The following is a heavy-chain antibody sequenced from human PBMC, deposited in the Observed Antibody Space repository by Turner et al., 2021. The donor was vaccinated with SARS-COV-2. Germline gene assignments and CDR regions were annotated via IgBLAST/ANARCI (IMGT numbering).Heavy chain of an antibody. V-gene: IGHV3-15*01. Sequence: VQLVESGGGLVKPGGSLRLSCAASGFTFSNAWMSWVRQAPGKGLEWVGSSKSKTDGGTTDYAAPVKGRFTISREDSKNTLYMQMNSLKTEDTDVYYCTQWLVTGYWGQGTLVTVSS. J-gene: IGHJ4*02. CDR3: TQWLVTGY. CDR1: GFTFSNAW. CDR2: SKSKTDGGTT. D-gene: IGHD6-19*01.